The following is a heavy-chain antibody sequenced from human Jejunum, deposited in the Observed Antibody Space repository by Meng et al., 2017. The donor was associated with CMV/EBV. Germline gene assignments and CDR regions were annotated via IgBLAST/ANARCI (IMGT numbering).Heavy chain of an antibody. CDR3: ARDPGAGY. CDR2: INPNTGGT. CDR1: GYPFSDYY. V-gene: IGHV1-2*06. D-gene: IGHD7-27*01. Sequence: VKVSCKTSGYPFSDYYIHWVRRAPGQGLEWMGRINPNTGGTNFAQKFQGRVTLTRDTSISTAYMELNGLTFDDTAVYHCARDPGAGYWGQGTLVTVSS. J-gene: IGHJ4*02.